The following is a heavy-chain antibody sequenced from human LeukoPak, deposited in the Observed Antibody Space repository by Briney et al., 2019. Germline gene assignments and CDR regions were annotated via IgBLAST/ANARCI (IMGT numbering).Heavy chain of an antibody. CDR2: IYYSGST. Sequence: PSETLSLTCTVSGGSISSYYWSWIRQPPGKGLEWIGYIYYSGSTNYNPSLKSRATISVDTSKNQFSLKLSSVTAADTAVYYCARESWLHSFFDYWGQGTLVTVSS. J-gene: IGHJ4*02. CDR1: GGSISSYY. D-gene: IGHD5-24*01. V-gene: IGHV4-59*01. CDR3: ARESWLHSFFDY.